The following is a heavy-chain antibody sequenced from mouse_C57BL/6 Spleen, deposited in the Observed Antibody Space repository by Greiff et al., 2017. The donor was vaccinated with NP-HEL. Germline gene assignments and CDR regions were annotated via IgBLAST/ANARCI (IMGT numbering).Heavy chain of an antibody. Sequence: QVQLQQPGTELVKPGASVKLSCKASGYTFTSYWMHWVKQRPGQGLEWIGNINPSNGGTNYNEKFKSKATLTVDKSSSTAYMQLSSLTSEDSAVYYCARYHLYYGSSFRAMDYWGQGTSVTVSA. D-gene: IGHD1-1*01. J-gene: IGHJ4*01. V-gene: IGHV1-53*01. CDR3: ARYHLYYGSSFRAMDY. CDR1: GYTFTSYW. CDR2: INPSNGGT.